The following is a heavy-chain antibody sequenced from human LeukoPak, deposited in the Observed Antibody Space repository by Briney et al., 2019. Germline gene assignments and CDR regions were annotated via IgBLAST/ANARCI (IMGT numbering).Heavy chain of an antibody. CDR2: INPSGGST. J-gene: IGHJ4*02. Sequence: ASVKVSCKASGYTFTSYYMHWVRQAPGQGLEWMGIINPSGGSTSYAQKFQGRVTMTRDTSTSTVYMELSSLRSEDTAVYYCARANFGYSYGTTGDYWGQGTLVTVSS. V-gene: IGHV1-46*01. CDR3: ARANFGYSYGTTGDY. CDR1: GYTFTSYY. D-gene: IGHD5-18*01.